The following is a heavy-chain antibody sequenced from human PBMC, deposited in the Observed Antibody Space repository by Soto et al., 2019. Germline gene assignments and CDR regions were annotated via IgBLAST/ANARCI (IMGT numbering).Heavy chain of an antibody. Sequence: EVQLVESGGGLVQPGGSLRLSCEGSGFTFSGHYMDWVRQAPGKGLEWLGRIRNKPNGHTTAYAASVKGRFTISRDDSKILVYLQMNILKSEDTALYYCSTTVITAPLFEYWGQGTLVAVSS. V-gene: IGHV3-72*01. CDR1: GFTFSGHY. J-gene: IGHJ4*02. CDR3: STTVITAPLFEY. D-gene: IGHD2-21*02. CDR2: IRNKPNGHTT.